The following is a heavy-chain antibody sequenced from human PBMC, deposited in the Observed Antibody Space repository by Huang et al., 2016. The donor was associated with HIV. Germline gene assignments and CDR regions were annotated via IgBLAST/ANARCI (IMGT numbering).Heavy chain of an antibody. J-gene: IGHJ4*02. CDR1: GFSISSYW. CDR3: ARDPRIQSWLNFFDY. V-gene: IGHV3-74*01. D-gene: IGHD3-22*01. CDR2: ITSDGSST. Sequence: EVQLVESGGGLVQPGGSLRLSCAASGFSISSYWRHWVRQAPGKGLVWVSRITSDGSSTSYADSVKGRFTISRDNAKNTLYLQMNSLRAEDTAVYYCARDPRIQSWLNFFDYWGQGTLVSVSS.